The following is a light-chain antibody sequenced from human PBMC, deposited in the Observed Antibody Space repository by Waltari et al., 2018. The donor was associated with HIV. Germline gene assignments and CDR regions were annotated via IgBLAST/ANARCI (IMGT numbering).Light chain of an antibody. CDR2: DVT. CDR3: ASYTHSSTLV. CDR1: SGAVGCFDF. J-gene: IGLJ3*02. V-gene: IGLV2-14*03. Sequence: QSALTQPASVSGSPGQSIPIPCTGTSGAVGCFDFFPWYQQHPVTAPKVIISDVTNRPSGVSSRFSGSKSGNTASLTISGLQGEDEAHYYCASYTHSSTLVFGGGTKLTVL.